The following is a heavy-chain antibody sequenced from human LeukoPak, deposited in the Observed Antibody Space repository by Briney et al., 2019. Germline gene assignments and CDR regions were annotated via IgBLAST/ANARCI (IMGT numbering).Heavy chain of an antibody. J-gene: IGHJ4*02. CDR1: GFTFSSYW. CDR2: IKEDGSEK. CDR3: ASLGYCSGGSCYARRDY. Sequence: GSLRLSCAATGFTFSSYWMTWVRQAPGKGLEWVANIKEDGSEKYYVDSVKGRFTISRDNAKNSLYLQMNSLRAEDTALYYCASLGYCSGGSCYARRDYWGQGTLVTVSS. D-gene: IGHD2-15*01. V-gene: IGHV3-7*03.